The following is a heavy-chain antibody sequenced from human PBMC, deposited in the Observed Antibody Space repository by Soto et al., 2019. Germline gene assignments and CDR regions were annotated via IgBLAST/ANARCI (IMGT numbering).Heavy chain of an antibody. V-gene: IGHV1-69*13. J-gene: IGHJ4*02. CDR1: GGTFSSYA. CDR3: ARDELHYDSSGPPLDY. D-gene: IGHD3-22*01. CDR2: IIPIFGTA. Sequence: ASVKVSCKASGGTFSSYAISWVRQAPGQGLEWMGGIIPIFGTANYAQKFQGRVTITADESTSTAYMELSSLRSEDTAVYYCARDELHYDSSGPPLDYWGQGTLVTVSS.